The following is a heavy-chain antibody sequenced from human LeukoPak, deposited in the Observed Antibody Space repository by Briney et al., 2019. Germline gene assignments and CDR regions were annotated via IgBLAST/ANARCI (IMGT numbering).Heavy chain of an antibody. CDR1: GYTFTSYY. CDR2: INPSGGST. J-gene: IGHJ4*02. V-gene: IGHV1-46*01. Sequence: ASVKVSCKASGYTFTSYYMHWVRQAPGQGLEWMGIINPSGGSTSYAQKFQGRVTMTRGMSTSTVYMELSSLRSEDTAVYYCAILSMVRGVIIVPFDYWGQGTLVTVSS. CDR3: AILSMVRGVIIVPFDY. D-gene: IGHD3-10*01.